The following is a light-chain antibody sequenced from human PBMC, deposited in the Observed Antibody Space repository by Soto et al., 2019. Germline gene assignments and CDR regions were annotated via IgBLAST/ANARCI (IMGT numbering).Light chain of an antibody. CDR1: QNLLHSNGCNY. Sequence: EIVLTQSPLSLPVTPGEPASVSCRSSQNLLHSNGCNYLNWYLQKPGQSPQLLIYLGSNRASGVPDRFSGSGSGTDFTLTINRVEAEDVGLYFCAQGLATPFTFGGGTKVDIK. CDR3: AQGLATPFT. J-gene: IGKJ4*01. V-gene: IGKV2-28*01. CDR2: LGS.